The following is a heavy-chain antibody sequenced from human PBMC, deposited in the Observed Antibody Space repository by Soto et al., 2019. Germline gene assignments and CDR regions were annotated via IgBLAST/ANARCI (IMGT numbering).Heavy chain of an antibody. CDR1: GFSLSTSGMC. J-gene: IGHJ6*02. D-gene: IGHD2-21*01. Sequence: SGPTLVNPTQTLTLTCTFSGFSLSTSGMCVSWIRQPPGKALEWLALIDWDDDKYYSTSLKTRLTISKDTSKNQVVLTMTNMDPVDTATYYCARARILVVNAGSYYYGMDVWGQGTTVTVSS. V-gene: IGHV2-70*01. CDR3: ARARILVVNAGSYYYGMDV. CDR2: IDWDDDK.